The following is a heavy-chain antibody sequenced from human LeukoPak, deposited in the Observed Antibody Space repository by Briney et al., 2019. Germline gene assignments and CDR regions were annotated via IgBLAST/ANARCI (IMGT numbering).Heavy chain of an antibody. CDR3: ATVPPSMTTVTTGWFDP. V-gene: IGHV1-24*01. Sequence: ASVKVSCKVSGYTLTELSMHWVRQAPGKELEWMGGFDPEDGETIYAQKFQGRVTMTEDTSTDTAYMELSSLRSEDTAVYYCATVPPSMTTVTTGWFDPWGQGTLVTVSS. D-gene: IGHD4-17*01. CDR2: FDPEDGET. CDR1: GYTLTELS. J-gene: IGHJ5*02.